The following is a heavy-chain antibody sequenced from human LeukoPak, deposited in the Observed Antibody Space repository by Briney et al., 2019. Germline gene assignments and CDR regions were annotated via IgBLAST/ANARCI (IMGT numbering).Heavy chain of an antibody. CDR3: AKGGRVTMIVVVPYYFDY. V-gene: IGHV3-23*01. CDR2: ISGSGGST. CDR1: GFTFSSYA. D-gene: IGHD3-22*01. Sequence: GGSLRLSCAASGFTFSSYAMSWVRQAPGKGLEWVSAISGSGGSTYYADSVKGRFTISRDNSKNTLYLQMNSLRAEDTAVYYCAKGGRVTMIVVVPYYFDYWGQGTLVTVSS. J-gene: IGHJ4*02.